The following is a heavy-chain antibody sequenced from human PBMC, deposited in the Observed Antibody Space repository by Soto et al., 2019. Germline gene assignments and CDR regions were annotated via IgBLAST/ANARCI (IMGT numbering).Heavy chain of an antibody. J-gene: IGHJ4*02. CDR2: IIPIFGTA. CDR3: SRCGSSSWYGQCY. CDR1: GGTFSSYA. Sequence: SVKVSCKASGGTFSSYAISWVRQAPGQGLEWMGGIIPIFGTANYAQKFQGRVTITADESTSTACMELSSLRSEDTAVYYCSRCGSSSWYGQCYWGQGTLVTVSS. V-gene: IGHV1-69*13. D-gene: IGHD6-13*01.